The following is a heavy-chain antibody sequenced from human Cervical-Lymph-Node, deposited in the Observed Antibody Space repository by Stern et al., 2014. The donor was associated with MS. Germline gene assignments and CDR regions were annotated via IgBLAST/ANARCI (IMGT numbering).Heavy chain of an antibody. Sequence: VQLVQSGGGSVPPGGSLRLSCAASGYTFRSYWMHWVRQVPGKGLIWVSRIDTDGTVTSYADSVKGRFTISRDNAKNMLYLQMNSLRADDTGLYYCTRDIGGAAGYWGQVALVTVSS. J-gene: IGHJ4*02. D-gene: IGHD3-16*01. CDR1: GYTFRSYW. CDR3: TRDIGGAAGY. V-gene: IGHV3-74*01. CDR2: IDTDGTVT.